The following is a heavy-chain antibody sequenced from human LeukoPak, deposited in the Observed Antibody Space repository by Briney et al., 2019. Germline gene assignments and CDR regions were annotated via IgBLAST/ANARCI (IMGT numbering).Heavy chain of an antibody. CDR2: ISSSSSYI. D-gene: IGHD4-23*01. Sequence: GGSLRLSCAASGFTFSSYSMNWVRQAPGKGLEWVSSISSSSSYIYYADSVKGRFTISRDNAKNSLYLQMNSLRAEDTAVYYCARNFMADGGTRGAFNIWGQGTMVTVSS. CDR3: ARNFMADGGTRGAFNI. CDR1: GFTFSSYS. J-gene: IGHJ3*02. V-gene: IGHV3-21*01.